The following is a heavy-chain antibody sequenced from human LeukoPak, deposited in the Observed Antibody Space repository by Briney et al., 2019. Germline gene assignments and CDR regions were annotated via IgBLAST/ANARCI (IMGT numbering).Heavy chain of an antibody. CDR3: ASNTGTVFDY. J-gene: IGHJ4*02. V-gene: IGHV4-38-2*02. CDR1: GYSISSGYY. D-gene: IGHD7-27*01. Sequence: SETLSLTCTVSGYSISSGYYWGWIRQPPGKGLEWIGSIYHSGSTYYNPSLKGRVTISVDTSKNQFSLNLTSVTAADTAVYYCASNTGTVFDYWGQGALVTVSS. CDR2: IYHSGST.